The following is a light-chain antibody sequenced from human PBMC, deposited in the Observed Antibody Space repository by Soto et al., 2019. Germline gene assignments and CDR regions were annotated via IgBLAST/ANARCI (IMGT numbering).Light chain of an antibody. V-gene: IGKV3-15*01. CDR2: GAS. CDR1: QSVSSN. J-gene: IGKJ5*01. CDR3: QQYNNWIT. Sequence: EIVMTQSPATLSVSPGERATLSCRASQSVSSNLAWYQHKSGQAPRLVIYGASTRATGIPARFSGSGSGTEFTLTISSLQSEDFAVYYCQQYNNWITFGQGTRLEIK.